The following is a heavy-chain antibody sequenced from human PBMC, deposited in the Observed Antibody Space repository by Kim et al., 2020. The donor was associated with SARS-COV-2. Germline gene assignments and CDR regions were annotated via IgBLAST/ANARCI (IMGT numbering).Heavy chain of an antibody. CDR3: ARGIRAPRRHYGMDV. V-gene: IGHV3-21*01. D-gene: IGHD3-10*01. J-gene: IGHJ6*02. Sequence: DSVKGRLTISRDNAKNSLYLQMNTLRAEDTAVYYCARGIRAPRRHYGMDVWGQGTTCTVSS.